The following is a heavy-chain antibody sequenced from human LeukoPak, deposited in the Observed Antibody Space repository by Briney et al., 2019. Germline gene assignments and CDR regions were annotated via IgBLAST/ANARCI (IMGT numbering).Heavy chain of an antibody. CDR2: IKQDGSEE. J-gene: IGHJ5*02. CDR3: AREVGFCSGGDCYFWFDP. CDR1: GFTFSGSW. V-gene: IGHV3-7*05. D-gene: IGHD2-15*01. Sequence: GGSLGLSCAATGFTFSGSWMSWVRQAPGIGLGWVANIKQDGSEENYVESVKGRFTISRDNAKNSLYLQMNSLRAEDTAVYYCAREVGFCSGGDCYFWFDPWGQGTLVTVSS.